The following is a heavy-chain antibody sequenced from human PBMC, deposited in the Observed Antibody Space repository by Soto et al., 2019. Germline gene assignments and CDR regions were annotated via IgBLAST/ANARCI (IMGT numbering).Heavy chain of an antibody. V-gene: IGHV5-51*01. Sequence: GESLKISCKGSGYTFTSYFIGWVRQMPGKGLEWMGIIYPGDSDTRYSPSFQGQVTISADKSISTAYLQWSSLKASDTAMYYCARVDPYYYGSGSYKSFDYWGQGTLVTVSS. CDR1: GYTFTSYF. J-gene: IGHJ4*02. D-gene: IGHD3-10*01. CDR3: ARVDPYYYGSGSYKSFDY. CDR2: IYPGDSDT.